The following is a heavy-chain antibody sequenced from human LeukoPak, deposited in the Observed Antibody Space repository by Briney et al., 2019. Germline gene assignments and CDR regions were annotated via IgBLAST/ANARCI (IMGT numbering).Heavy chain of an antibody. V-gene: IGHV3-23*01. D-gene: IGHD6-13*01. Sequence: GGSLRLSCAASGFTFSNAWMNWVRQAPGKGLEWVSAISGSGGSTYYADSVKGRFTISRDNSKNTLYLQMNSLRAEDTAVYYCAKEHSSSWYVFDYWGQGTLVTVSS. J-gene: IGHJ4*02. CDR3: AKEHSSSWYVFDY. CDR1: GFTFSNAW. CDR2: ISGSGGST.